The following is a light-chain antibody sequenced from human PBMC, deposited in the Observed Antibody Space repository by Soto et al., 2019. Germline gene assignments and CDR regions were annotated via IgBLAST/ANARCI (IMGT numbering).Light chain of an antibody. J-gene: IGKJ1*01. CDR1: QSVSRW. CDR2: KAS. CDR3: HQYSSYWT. Sequence: DIQMIQSPSTLSASIGDTITITCRASQSVSRWLAWYQQKPGRAPRLLIYKASGLQTGVPSRFSGSGSGTEFTLTISSLQPDDFATYYCHQYSSYWTFGPGTRVEIK. V-gene: IGKV1-5*03.